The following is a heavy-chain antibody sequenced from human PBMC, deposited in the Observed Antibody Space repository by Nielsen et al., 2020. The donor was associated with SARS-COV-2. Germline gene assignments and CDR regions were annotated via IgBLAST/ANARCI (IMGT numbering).Heavy chain of an antibody. CDR1: GFTFSSYG. CDR3: ARDGMTDYYYYYYMDV. Sequence: GSLRLSCAASGFTFSSYGMHWVRQAPGKGLEWVAVIWYDGSNKYYADSVKGRFTISRDNSKNTLYLQMNSLRAEDTAVYYCARDGMTDYYYYYYMDVWGKGTTVTVSS. J-gene: IGHJ6*03. V-gene: IGHV3-33*01. CDR2: IWYDGSNK. D-gene: IGHD2-21*02.